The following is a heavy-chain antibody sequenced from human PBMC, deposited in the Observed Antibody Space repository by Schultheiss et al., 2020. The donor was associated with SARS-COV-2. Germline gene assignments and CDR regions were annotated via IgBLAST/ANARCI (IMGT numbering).Heavy chain of an antibody. Sequence: SQTLSLTCTVSGGSISSGGYYWSWIRQPPGKGLEWIGYIYYSGSTNYNPSLKSRVTISVDTSKNQFSLQLNSVTPEDTALYYCVREGRALRDKRGSYYGMDVWGQGTTVTVSS. D-gene: IGHD4-17*01. CDR2: IYYSGST. CDR1: GGSISSGGYY. V-gene: IGHV4-61*08. J-gene: IGHJ6*02. CDR3: VREGRALRDKRGSYYGMDV.